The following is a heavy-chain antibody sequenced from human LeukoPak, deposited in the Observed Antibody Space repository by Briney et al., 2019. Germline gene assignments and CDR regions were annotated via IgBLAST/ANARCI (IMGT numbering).Heavy chain of an antibody. Sequence: PSETLSLTCTVSGGSISSYYWSWIRQPPGKGLEWIGYIYCSGSTNYNPSLKSRVTISVDTSKNQFSLKLSSVTAADTAVYYCARGKYSSGWQSKYYYYYGMDVWGQGTTVTVSS. V-gene: IGHV4-59*01. CDR2: IYCSGST. D-gene: IGHD6-19*01. CDR1: GGSISSYY. J-gene: IGHJ6*02. CDR3: ARGKYSSGWQSKYYYYYGMDV.